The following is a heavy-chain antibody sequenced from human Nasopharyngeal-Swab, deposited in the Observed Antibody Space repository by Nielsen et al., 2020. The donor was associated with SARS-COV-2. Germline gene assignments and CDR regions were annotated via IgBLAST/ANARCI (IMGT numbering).Heavy chain of an antibody. CDR3: VKDWRYGGGY. CDR2: ISVDGRST. J-gene: IGHJ4*02. CDR1: GFTFSSYA. D-gene: IGHD4/OR15-4a*01. Sequence: RGPLRLSCAASGFTFSSYAMSWVRQAPGKGLEWVSHISVDGRSTHHADSVKGRFTISRDNSKNTLYLQMNSLSADDTAVHLCVKDWRYGGGYWGQGTLVTVSS. V-gene: IGHV3-23*01.